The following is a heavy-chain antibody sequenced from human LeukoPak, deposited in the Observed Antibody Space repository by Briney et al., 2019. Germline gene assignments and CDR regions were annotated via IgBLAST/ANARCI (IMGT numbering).Heavy chain of an antibody. J-gene: IGHJ4*02. CDR3: ARGSGSYHTAYMN. Sequence: PGASLKISCKGSGYSFTNYWICWVRQMPGKRLEWMGIIYPGDSDTRYSPSFQGHVTISADKTISTAYLQWSSLEASDTAMYYCARGSGSYHTAYMNWGQGTLVTVSS. CDR1: GYSFTNYW. V-gene: IGHV5-51*01. D-gene: IGHD1-26*01. CDR2: IYPGDSDT.